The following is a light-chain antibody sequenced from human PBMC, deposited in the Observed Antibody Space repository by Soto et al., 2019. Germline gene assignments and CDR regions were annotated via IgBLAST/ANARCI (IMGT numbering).Light chain of an antibody. CDR3: SSYASSNSYV. Sequence: QSVLTQPPSASGSPGQSVTISCTGTSSDVGGYNYVSWYQQHPGKAPKLMIYEVNKRPSGVPDRFSGSQSGNTASLTVSGLQAEDEADYYCSSYASSNSYVFGTGTKVT. CDR2: EVN. V-gene: IGLV2-8*01. J-gene: IGLJ1*01. CDR1: SSDVGGYNY.